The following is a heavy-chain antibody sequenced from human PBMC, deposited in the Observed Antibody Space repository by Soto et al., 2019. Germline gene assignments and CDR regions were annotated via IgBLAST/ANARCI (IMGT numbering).Heavy chain of an antibody. V-gene: IGHV1-2*02. CDR1: GYTFTGFY. D-gene: IGHD3-10*01. J-gene: IGHJ4*02. CDR3: ARADDYYYGAGSL. CDR2: INSDDGGT. Sequence: QVQLVQSGAEVKTPGASVKVSCKASGYTFTGFYMHWVRQAPGQGLEWMGWINSDDGGTKYALKFQGRVTMTRDTSISSAYMELSSLRSDDTAVYYCARADDYYYGAGSLWGQGTLVTVSS.